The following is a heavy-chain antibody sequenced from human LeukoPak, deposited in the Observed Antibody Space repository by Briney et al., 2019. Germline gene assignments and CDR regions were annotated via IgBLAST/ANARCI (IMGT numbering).Heavy chain of an antibody. CDR2: IYHSGST. Sequence: SETLSLTCAVSGYSISSGYYWGWIRQPPGKGLEWIGSIYHSGSTYYNPPLKSRVTISVDTSKNQFSLKLSSVTAADTAVYYCARYRVDHDAFDIWGQGTMVTVSS. V-gene: IGHV4-38-2*01. CDR3: ARYRVDHDAFDI. CDR1: GYSISSGYY. D-gene: IGHD5-12*01. J-gene: IGHJ3*02.